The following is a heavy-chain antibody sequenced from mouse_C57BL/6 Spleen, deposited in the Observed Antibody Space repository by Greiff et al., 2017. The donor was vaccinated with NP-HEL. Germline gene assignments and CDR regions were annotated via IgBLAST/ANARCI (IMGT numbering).Heavy chain of an antibody. CDR3: ATWGYYDYDPYAMDY. V-gene: IGHV1-26*01. CDR1: GYTFTDYY. CDR2: INPNNGGT. Sequence: EVQLQQSGPELVKPGASVKISCKASGYTFTDYYMNWVKQSHGKSLEWIGDINPNNGGTSYNQKFKGKATLTVDKSSSTAYMELRSLTSEDSAVYYCATWGYYDYDPYAMDYWGQGTSVTVSS. D-gene: IGHD2-4*01. J-gene: IGHJ4*01.